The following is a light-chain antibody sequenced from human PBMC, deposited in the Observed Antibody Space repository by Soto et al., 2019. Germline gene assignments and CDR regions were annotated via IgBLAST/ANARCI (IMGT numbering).Light chain of an antibody. Sequence: QSALTQPPSASGSXGQXXTISCTGTSGDVGGYNLVSWYQQHPGKAPKLMIYDVSKRPSGVPDRFSGSKSGNTASLTVSGLQADDEADYYCSSHAGSNNPFVFGTGTKLTVL. J-gene: IGLJ1*01. V-gene: IGLV2-8*01. CDR2: DVS. CDR1: SGDVGGYNL. CDR3: SSHAGSNNPFV.